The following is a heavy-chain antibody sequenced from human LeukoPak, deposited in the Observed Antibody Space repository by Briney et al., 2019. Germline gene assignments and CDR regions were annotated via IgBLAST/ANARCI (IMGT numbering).Heavy chain of an antibody. J-gene: IGHJ4*02. D-gene: IGHD3-9*01. V-gene: IGHV3-11*01. Sequence: GGSLRLSCAASGFTFSDYYMSWIRQAPGKGLEWVSYISSSGSTIYYADSVTGRFTISRDNAKNSLYLQMNSLRAEDTAVYYCATTGQTVLRYFDWLLSTYFDYWGQGTLVTVSS. CDR1: GFTFSDYY. CDR2: ISSSGSTI. CDR3: ATTGQTVLRYFDWLLSTYFDY.